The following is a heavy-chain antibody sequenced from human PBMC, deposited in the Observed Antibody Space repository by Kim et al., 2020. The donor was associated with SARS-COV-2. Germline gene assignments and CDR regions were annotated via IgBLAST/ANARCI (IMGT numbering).Heavy chain of an antibody. V-gene: IGHV3-23*01. CDR3: AKKSPCGGPES. CDR2: ITGNGVGT. D-gene: IGHD2-15*01. CDR1: GFTFSSYA. J-gene: IGHJ5*02. Sequence: GGSLRLSCAASGFTFSSYAMSWVRQAPGKGPEWVSGITGNGVGTYYADSVKGRFTISRDNSINTLYLQMNSLRAEDTALYYCAKKSPCGGPESWGQGTLVPVPS.